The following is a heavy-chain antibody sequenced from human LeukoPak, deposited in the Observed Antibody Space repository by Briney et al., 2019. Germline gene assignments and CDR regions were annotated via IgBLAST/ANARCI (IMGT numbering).Heavy chain of an antibody. CDR3: ARHEVYDLLTGFAFDY. V-gene: IGHV5-10-1*01. CDR1: EYSFTSYW. Sequence: GESLKISCKGSEYSFTSYWITWVRQMPGRGLERMGKIDPSDSYTTYNPSFQGHVTISVDKSINTAYLQWNSLKASDTATYYCARHEVYDLLTGFAFDYWGQGTPVSVSS. D-gene: IGHD3-9*01. CDR2: IDPSDSYT. J-gene: IGHJ4*02.